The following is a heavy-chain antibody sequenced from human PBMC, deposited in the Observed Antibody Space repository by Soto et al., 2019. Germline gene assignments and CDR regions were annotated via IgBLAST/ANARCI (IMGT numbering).Heavy chain of an antibody. Sequence: ASVKVSCKASGGTFSSYAISWVRQAPGQGLEWMGGIIPIFGTANYEQKFQGRVTITADESTSTAYMELSSLRSEDTAVYYCARERDNYCTNGVCYRAYFDLWGRGTLVTVSS. D-gene: IGHD2-8*01. V-gene: IGHV1-69*13. CDR3: ARERDNYCTNGVCYRAYFDL. CDR2: IIPIFGTA. CDR1: GGTFSSYA. J-gene: IGHJ2*01.